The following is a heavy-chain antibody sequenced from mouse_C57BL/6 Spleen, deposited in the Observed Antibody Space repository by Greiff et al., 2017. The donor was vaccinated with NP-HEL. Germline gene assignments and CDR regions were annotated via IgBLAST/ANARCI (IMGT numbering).Heavy chain of an antibody. J-gene: IGHJ3*01. CDR3: ARSHYGSSVWFAY. CDR2: IDPSDSYT. Sequence: QVQLQQPGAELVMPGASVKLSCKASGYTFTSYWMHWVKQRPGQGLEWIGEIDPSDSYTNYNQKFKGKSTLTVDKSSSTAYMQLSSLTSEDSAVYYCARSHYGSSVWFAYWGQGTLVTVSA. V-gene: IGHV1-69*01. CDR1: GYTFTSYW. D-gene: IGHD1-1*01.